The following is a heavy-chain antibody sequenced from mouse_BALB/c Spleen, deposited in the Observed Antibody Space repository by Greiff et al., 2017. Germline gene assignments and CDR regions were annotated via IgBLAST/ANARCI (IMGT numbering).Heavy chain of an antibody. CDR2: ISSGGSYT. CDR3: ARDPGNFYAMDY. Sequence: EVQVVESGGGLVKPGGSLKLSCAASGFTFSSYAMSWVRQSPEKRLVWVAEISSGGSYTYYPDTVTGRFTISRDNAKNTLYLEMSSLRSEDTAMYYCARDPGNFYAMDYWGQGTSVTVSS. D-gene: IGHD2-1*01. V-gene: IGHV5-9-4*01. CDR1: GFTFSSYA. J-gene: IGHJ4*01.